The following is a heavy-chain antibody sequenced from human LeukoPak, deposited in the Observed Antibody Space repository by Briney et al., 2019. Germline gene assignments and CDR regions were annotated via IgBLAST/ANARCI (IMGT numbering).Heavy chain of an antibody. CDR1: GFIVSTNY. V-gene: IGHV3-66*01. D-gene: IGHD3-10*01. CDR3: VKSPWYHGSGSYSGTIH. Sequence: GGSLRLSCSASGFIVSTNYMSWVRQAPGKGLEWVSLVYSGGTTYHADSVKGRFTISRDDSKNTVYLQMNSLRAEDTAVYYCVKSPWYHGSGSYSGTIHWGQGTLVTVSS. CDR2: VYSGGTT. J-gene: IGHJ4*02.